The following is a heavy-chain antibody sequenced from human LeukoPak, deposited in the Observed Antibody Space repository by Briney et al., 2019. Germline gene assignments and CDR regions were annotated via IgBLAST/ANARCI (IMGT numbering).Heavy chain of an antibody. CDR3: ASKFFDI. J-gene: IGHJ3*02. V-gene: IGHV1-2*02. CDR1: GFSFSDYG. CDR2: INPNSGGT. Sequence: KTGGSLILSCAASGFSFSDYGMHWVRQAPGQGLEWMGWINPNSGGTNYAQKFQGRVTMTRDTSISTAYMELSRLRSDDTAVYYCASKFFDIWGQGTMVTVSS.